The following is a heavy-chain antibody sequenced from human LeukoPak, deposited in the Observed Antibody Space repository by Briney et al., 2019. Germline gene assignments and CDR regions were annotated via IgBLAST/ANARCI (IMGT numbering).Heavy chain of an antibody. CDR1: GGSISTYY. J-gene: IGHJ4*02. CDR3: ARWYSSGWAFDY. D-gene: IGHD6-19*01. Sequence: SETLSLTCTVSGGSISTYYWSWIRQPPGKGLEWIGYIYYSGSTNYNPSLKSRVTISVDTSKNQFSLRLSSVTAADTAVYYCARWYSSGWAFDYWGQGTLVTVSS. CDR2: IYYSGST. V-gene: IGHV4-59*01.